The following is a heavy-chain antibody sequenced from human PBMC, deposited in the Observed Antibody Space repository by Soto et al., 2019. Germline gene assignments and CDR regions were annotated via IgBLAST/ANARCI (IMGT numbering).Heavy chain of an antibody. CDR3: AADVGTENYYYYYGLDV. J-gene: IGHJ6*02. D-gene: IGHD1-1*01. CDR2: IVVGSGNT. V-gene: IGHV1-58*01. CDR1: GFTFTSSA. Sequence: GASVKVSCKASGFTFTSSAVQWVRQARGQRLEWIGWIVVGSGNTNYAQKFQERVTITRDMSTSTAYMELSSLRSEDTAVYYCAADVGTENYYYYYGLDVWGQGTTVTVSS.